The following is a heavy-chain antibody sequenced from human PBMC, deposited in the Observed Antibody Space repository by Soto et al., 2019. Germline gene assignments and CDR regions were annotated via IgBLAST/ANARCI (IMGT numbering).Heavy chain of an antibody. V-gene: IGHV4-4*02. CDR3: ASSRIVVVVAATRSYNWFDP. CDR2: IYHSGST. J-gene: IGHJ5*02. Sequence: QVQLQESGPGLVKPSGTLSLTCAVSGGSIRSSNWWSWVRQPPGKGLEWIGEIYHSGSTNYNPSLKSRVTISVDKSKNQFSLKLSSVTAADTAVYYCASSRIVVVVAATRSYNWFDPWGQGTLVTVSS. CDR1: GGSIRSSNW. D-gene: IGHD2-15*01.